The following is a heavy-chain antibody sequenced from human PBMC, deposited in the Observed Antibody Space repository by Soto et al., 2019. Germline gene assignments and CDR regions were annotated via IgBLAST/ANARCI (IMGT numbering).Heavy chain of an antibody. CDR3: ASHDRGARFDP. D-gene: IGHD1-1*01. CDR2: SNPNNGAT. J-gene: IGHJ5*02. V-gene: IGHV1-2*02. Sequence: QVQLGQSGAEVKKPGASVKVSCKAPRYIFTAYFMHWVRQAPGQGLEWMGWSNPNNGATHYGASFQGRVTMTRDPSISTAYMELSSLRSDDTAVYYCASHDRGARFDPWGQGTLVIVSS. CDR1: RYIFTAYF.